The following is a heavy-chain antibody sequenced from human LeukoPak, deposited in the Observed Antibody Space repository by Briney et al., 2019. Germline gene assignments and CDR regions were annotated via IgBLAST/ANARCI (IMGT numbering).Heavy chain of an antibody. Sequence: PSETLSLTCAVYGGSFSGYYWSWIRQPPGKGLEWIGEINHSGSTNYNPSLKSRATISVDTSKNQFSLKLSSVTAADTAVYYCARGRRQQLPPYYYYYMDVWGKGTTVTVSS. V-gene: IGHV4-34*01. D-gene: IGHD6-13*01. CDR1: GGSFSGYY. J-gene: IGHJ6*03. CDR2: INHSGST. CDR3: ARGRRQQLPPYYYYYMDV.